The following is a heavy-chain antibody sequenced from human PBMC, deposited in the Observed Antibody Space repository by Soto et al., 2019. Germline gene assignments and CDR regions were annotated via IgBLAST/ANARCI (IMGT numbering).Heavy chain of an antibody. Sequence: APVKVSCKASGWPFGSYAISWVRQAPGQGVEWMGRIIPILGIANYAQKFQGRVTITADKSTSTAYMERSSLRSEDTAVYYCARNSARGYSYGTRYYYGMDVWGQGTTVTVSS. J-gene: IGHJ6*02. D-gene: IGHD5-18*01. CDR1: GWPFGSYA. V-gene: IGHV1-69*04. CDR3: ARNSARGYSYGTRYYYGMDV. CDR2: IIPILGIA.